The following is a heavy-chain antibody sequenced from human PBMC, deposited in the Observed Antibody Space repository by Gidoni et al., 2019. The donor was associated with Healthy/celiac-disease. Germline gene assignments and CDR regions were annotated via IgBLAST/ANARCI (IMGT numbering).Heavy chain of an antibody. CDR2: INHSGST. D-gene: IGHD6-13*01. J-gene: IGHJ4*02. V-gene: IGHV4-34*01. Sequence: QVQLQQWGAGLLKPSETLSLTCAVYGGSFSGYYWSWIRQPPGKGLAWIGEINHSGSTNYNPSLKSRVTISVDTSKNQFSLKLSSVTAADTAVYYCARGGPIAAAGTTLDYWGQGTLVTVSS. CDR3: ARGGPIAAAGTTLDY. CDR1: GGSFSGYY.